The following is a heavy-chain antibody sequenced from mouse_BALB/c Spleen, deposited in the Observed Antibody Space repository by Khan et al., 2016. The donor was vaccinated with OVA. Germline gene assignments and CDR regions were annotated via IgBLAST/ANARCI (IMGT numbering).Heavy chain of an antibody. CDR3: ARACYNGAWFAY. J-gene: IGHJ3*01. Sequence: VQLQESGPGLVAPSQTLSITCTVSGFSLSNYGVHWVRQPPGKGLEWLGVIWAGGSTNHNSALMSRLPISKDNSKSQVFLKMNSLQTDDTARYYWARACYNGAWFAYWGQGTLVTVSA. CDR1: GFSLSNYG. CDR2: IWAGGST. V-gene: IGHV2-9*02. D-gene: IGHD1-3*01.